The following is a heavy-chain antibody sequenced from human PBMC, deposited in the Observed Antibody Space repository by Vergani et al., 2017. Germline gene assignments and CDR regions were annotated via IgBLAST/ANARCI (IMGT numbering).Heavy chain of an antibody. V-gene: IGHV1-69*01. CDR1: GGTFSSYA. CDR2: IIPIFGTA. Sequence: QVQLVQSGAEVKKPGSSVKVSCKASGGTFSSYAISWVRQAPGQGLEWMGGIIPIFGTANYAQKFQGRVTITADESTSTAYMELSSLRSEDTVVYYCARVRSPSHDFHKWYFDLWGRGTLVTVSS. J-gene: IGHJ2*01. CDR3: ARVRSPSHDFHKWYFDL. D-gene: IGHD2/OR15-2a*01.